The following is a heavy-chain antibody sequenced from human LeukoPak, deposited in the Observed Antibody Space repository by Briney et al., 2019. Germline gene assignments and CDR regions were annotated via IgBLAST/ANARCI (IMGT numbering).Heavy chain of an antibody. J-gene: IGHJ4*02. V-gene: IGHV1-18*01. D-gene: IGHD4-17*01. CDR2: ITADNGNT. CDR1: GYTFTSYG. Sequence: ASVKVSCKASGYTFTSYGLSWVRQAPGQGPEWMGWITADNGNTNYAQNLQGRVTMTTDTSTNTAYMELRSLRSDDTAVYYCATSATMAPGGKGDYWGLYWGQGTLVTVSS. CDR3: ATSATMAPGGKGDYWGLY.